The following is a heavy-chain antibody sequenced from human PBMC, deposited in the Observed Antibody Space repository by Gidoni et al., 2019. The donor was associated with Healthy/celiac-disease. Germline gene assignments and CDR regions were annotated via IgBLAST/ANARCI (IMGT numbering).Heavy chain of an antibody. CDR3: ARGLAVAGTPTDY. V-gene: IGHV4-34*01. Sequence: QVQLQQWGAGLLKPSETLSITCAVYGGSFSGYYWSWIRQPPGKGLEWLGEINHSGSTYYNPSLKSRVTISGDTSKNQFSLKLSSVTAADTAVYYCARGLAVAGTPTDYWGQGTLVTVSS. D-gene: IGHD6-19*01. CDR1: GGSFSGYY. CDR2: INHSGST. J-gene: IGHJ4*02.